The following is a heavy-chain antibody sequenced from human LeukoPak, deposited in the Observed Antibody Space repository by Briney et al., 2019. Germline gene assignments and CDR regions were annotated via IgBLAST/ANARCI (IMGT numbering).Heavy chain of an antibody. V-gene: IGHV3-21*04. CDR1: GFTFSSYS. Sequence: PGGSLRLSCAASGFTFSSYSMNWVRQAPGKGLEWVSSISSSSSYIYYADSVKGRFTISRDNAKNSLYLQMNSLRAEDTALYYCARGGFNYDSSGYYYPDYWGQGTLVTVSS. D-gene: IGHD3-22*01. J-gene: IGHJ4*02. CDR2: ISSSSSYI. CDR3: ARGGFNYDSSGYYYPDY.